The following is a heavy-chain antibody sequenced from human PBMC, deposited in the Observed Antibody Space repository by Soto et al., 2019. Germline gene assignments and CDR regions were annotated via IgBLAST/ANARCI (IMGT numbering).Heavy chain of an antibody. J-gene: IGHJ3*02. Sequence: SVKVSCKASGGTFSSYTISWVRQAPGQGLEWMGRIIPILGIANYAQKFQGRVTITADRSTSTAYMELSSLRSEDTAVYYCARDPAIAVAGTHAFDIWGQGTMVTVSS. CDR1: GGTFSSYT. V-gene: IGHV1-69*04. D-gene: IGHD6-19*01. CDR3: ARDPAIAVAGTHAFDI. CDR2: IIPILGIA.